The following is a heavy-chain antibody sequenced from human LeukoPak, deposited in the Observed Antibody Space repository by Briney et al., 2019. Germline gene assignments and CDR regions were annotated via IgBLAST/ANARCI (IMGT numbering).Heavy chain of an antibody. V-gene: IGHV1-2*06. CDR3: ARHRSFDY. Sequence: ASVKVSCKASGYTFTGYYMHWVRQAPGQGLEWMGRINPNSGGTNYAQKFQGRVTMTRDTSISTAYLQWSSLKASDTAMYYCARHRSFDYWGQGTLVTVSS. J-gene: IGHJ4*02. CDR1: GYTFTGYY. CDR2: INPNSGGT.